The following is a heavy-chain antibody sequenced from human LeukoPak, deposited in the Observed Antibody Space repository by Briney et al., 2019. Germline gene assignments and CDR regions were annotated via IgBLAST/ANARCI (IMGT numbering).Heavy chain of an antibody. D-gene: IGHD3-10*01. CDR1: GFTFSSYG. J-gene: IGHJ4*02. Sequence: PGGSLRLSCAASGFTFSSYGMSWVRQAPGKGLEWVSAISGSGGSTYYADSGKGRFTISRDNSKNTLYLQMNSLRAEDTAVYYCAREKEDYGSGSYYKDYWGQGTLVTVSS. V-gene: IGHV3-23*01. CDR3: AREKEDYGSGSYYKDY. CDR2: ISGSGGST.